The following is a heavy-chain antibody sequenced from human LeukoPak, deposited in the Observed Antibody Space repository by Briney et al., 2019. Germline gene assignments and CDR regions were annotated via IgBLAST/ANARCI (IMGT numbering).Heavy chain of an antibody. Sequence: SETLSLTCTVSGYSISSGYYWGWIRQSPGKGLEWIGSIYHAGSTFHNPSLKSRVTISVDTSKKQFSLKLSSVTAADTAVYYCAGRGGLTLFGVVLEYYFDYWGQGTLVTVSS. CDR1: GYSISSGYY. CDR3: AGRGGLTLFGVVLEYYFDY. CDR2: IYHAGST. D-gene: IGHD3-3*01. V-gene: IGHV4-38-2*02. J-gene: IGHJ4*02.